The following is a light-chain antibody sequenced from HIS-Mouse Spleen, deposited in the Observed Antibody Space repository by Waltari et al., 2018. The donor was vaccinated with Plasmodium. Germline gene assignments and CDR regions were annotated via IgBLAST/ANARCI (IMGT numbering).Light chain of an antibody. V-gene: IGKV3-15*01. J-gene: IGKJ3*01. Sequence: EIVMTQSPATLSVSPGERATLSCRASQSVSSNLARYQQKPGQAPRLLIYAASTRATGIPARFSGSGSGTEFTLTISSLQSEDFAVYYCQQYNNWSFTFGPGTKVDIK. CDR3: QQYNNWSFT. CDR2: AAS. CDR1: QSVSSN.